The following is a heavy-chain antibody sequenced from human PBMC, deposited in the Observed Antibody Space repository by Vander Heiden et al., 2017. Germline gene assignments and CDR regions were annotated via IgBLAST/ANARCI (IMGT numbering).Heavy chain of an antibody. V-gene: IGHV3-33*05. D-gene: IGHD3-10*01. CDR2: ISYDGSKK. J-gene: IGHJ4*02. CDR3: ARGAYYGAGNEDFDY. Sequence: QVRLVESGGTMVQPGRSLRLSCAVSGFPLSRYGIHWVRQAPGKGLEWVAVISYDGSKKFYEDSVKGRFTISRDNSKNTVYLEMDSLRAEDTAVYYCARGAYYGAGNEDFDYWGQGTRVTVSS. CDR1: GFPLSRYG.